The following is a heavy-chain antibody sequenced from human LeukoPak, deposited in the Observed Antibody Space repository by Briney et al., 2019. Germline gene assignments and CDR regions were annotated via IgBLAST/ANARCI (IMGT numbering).Heavy chain of an antibody. CDR1: GGSVSSYY. J-gene: IGHJ6*03. V-gene: IGHV4-4*09. CDR3: ARSPPRVTGTTTNYYYYMDD. D-gene: IGHD1-7*01. Sequence: SGTLSLTCTVSGGSVSSYYWTWIRQPPGKGLEWIGYIYASGSTKYNPALKSRVAMSVDASKNQFSLKLSAVAAAETDVYYCARSPPRVTGTTTNYYYYMDDWGKGPTVTVSS. CDR2: IYASGST.